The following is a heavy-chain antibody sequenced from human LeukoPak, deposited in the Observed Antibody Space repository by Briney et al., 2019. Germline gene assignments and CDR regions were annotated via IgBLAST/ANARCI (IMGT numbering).Heavy chain of an antibody. D-gene: IGHD6-6*01. Sequence: SETLSLTCFVSGGSISTSTYYWGWLRQPPGKGLEWIGYIYHSGSTNYNPSLKSRVTMSVDTSKNQFSLKLSSVTAADTAVYYCARSGSSGRDYYYYYYMDVWGKGTTVTVSS. CDR1: GGSISTSTYY. CDR3: ARSGSSGRDYYYYYYMDV. J-gene: IGHJ6*03. CDR2: IYHSGST. V-gene: IGHV4-61*05.